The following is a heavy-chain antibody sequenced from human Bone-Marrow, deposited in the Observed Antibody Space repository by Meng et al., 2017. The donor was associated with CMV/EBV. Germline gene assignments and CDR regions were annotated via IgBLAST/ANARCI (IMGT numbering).Heavy chain of an antibody. CDR3: ARHNGWTTNYFDY. CDR1: GYSYTNYW. J-gene: IGHJ4*02. CDR2: IYPGDSDT. V-gene: IGHV5-51*01. D-gene: IGHD4-17*01. Sequence: KVSCKGSGYSYTNYWIGWVRQMPGKGLEWMGIIYPGDSDTRYSPSFRGQVAISADKSINTAYLQLRSLKASDTAMYYCARHNGWTTNYFDYWGQGTLVTVSS.